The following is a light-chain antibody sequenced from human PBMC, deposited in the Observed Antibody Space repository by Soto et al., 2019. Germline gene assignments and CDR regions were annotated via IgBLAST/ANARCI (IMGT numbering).Light chain of an antibody. Sequence: DIVMTQSPLSLPVTPGEPASISCRSSQSLLHSNGYNYLDWYLQKPGQSQQLLIYLGSNRASGVPDRFSGSGSGTDLTLKIRRGEAEDGGVYYCMQALHTPPTFGQGTKVEIK. CDR2: LGS. J-gene: IGKJ1*01. CDR1: QSLLHSNGYNY. CDR3: MQALHTPPT. V-gene: IGKV2-28*01.